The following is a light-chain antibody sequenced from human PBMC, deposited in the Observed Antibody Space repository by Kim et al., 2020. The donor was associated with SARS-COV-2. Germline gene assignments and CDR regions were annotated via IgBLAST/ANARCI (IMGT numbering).Light chain of an antibody. V-gene: IGKV3-15*01. CDR2: GAS. CDR1: QSISSS. CDR3: QQYAYWRA. J-gene: IGKJ5*01. Sequence: SLSPGERATRSCRASQSISSSLAWYQQKPGQAPRVLIYGASARATGIPARFSGSGSGTEFTLTISNLQSEDFAVYYCQQYAYWRAFGQGTRLEIK.